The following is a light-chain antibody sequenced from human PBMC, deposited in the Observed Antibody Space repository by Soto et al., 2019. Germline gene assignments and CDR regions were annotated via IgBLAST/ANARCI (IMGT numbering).Light chain of an antibody. V-gene: IGLV2-8*01. CDR3: SSYAGSNTVV. CDR2: EVS. Sequence: QSALAQPPSASGSPGQSVTISCTGTSSDVGGYKFVSWYQHHPGKAPKLMIYEVSKRPSGVPDRFSGSKAGNTAPLTVSGLQAGDEADYYCSSYAGSNTVVFGGGTQLTVL. CDR1: SSDVGGYKF. J-gene: IGLJ2*01.